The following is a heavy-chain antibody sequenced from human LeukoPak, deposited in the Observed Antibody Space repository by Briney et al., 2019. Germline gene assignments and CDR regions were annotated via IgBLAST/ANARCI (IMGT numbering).Heavy chain of an antibody. CDR1: GGSISSGGYY. D-gene: IGHD3-10*01. V-gene: IGHV4-31*03. CDR2: IYYSGST. CDR3: ARDPYGSGSYFDY. Sequence: SETLSLTCTVSGGSISSGGYYWGWIRQHPGKGLEWIGYIYYSGSTYYNPSLKSRVTISVDTSKNQFSLKLSSVTAADTAVYYCARDPYGSGSYFDYWGQGTLVTVSS. J-gene: IGHJ4*02.